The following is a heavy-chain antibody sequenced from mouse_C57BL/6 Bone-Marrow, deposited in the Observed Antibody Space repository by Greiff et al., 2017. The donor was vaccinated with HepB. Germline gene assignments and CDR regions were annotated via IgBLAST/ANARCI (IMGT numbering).Heavy chain of an antibody. Sequence: VQLQQSGAELARPGASVKLSCKASGYTFTSYGISWVKQRTGQGLEWIGEIYPRSGNTYYNEKFKGKATLTAAKSSSTAYMELRSLTSEDSAVYFCARYYYGTKRGYYFDYWGQGTTLTVSS. CDR3: ARYYYGTKRGYYFDY. CDR1: GYTFTSYG. V-gene: IGHV1-81*01. J-gene: IGHJ2*01. D-gene: IGHD1-1*01. CDR2: IYPRSGNT.